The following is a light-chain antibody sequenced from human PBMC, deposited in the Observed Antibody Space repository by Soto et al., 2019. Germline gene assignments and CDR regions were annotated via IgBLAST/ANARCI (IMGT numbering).Light chain of an antibody. CDR2: GAS. CDR1: QSVSSSY. Sequence: EIVLTKSPGTLSLSPGERATLSCRASQSVSSSYLAWYQQKPGQAPRLLIYGASSRATGIPDRFSGSGSGTDFTLTISRLEPEDLATYYCQQSYTTPPTFGGGTKVDIK. V-gene: IGKV3-20*01. CDR3: QQSYTTPPT. J-gene: IGKJ4*01.